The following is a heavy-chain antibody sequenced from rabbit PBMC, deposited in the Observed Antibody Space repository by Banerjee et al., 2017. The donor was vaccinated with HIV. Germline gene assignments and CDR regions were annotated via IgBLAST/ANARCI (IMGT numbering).Heavy chain of an antibody. CDR3: GRSSYAGYAGYGYGFNL. CDR1: GFSFSNGYV. Sequence: QEQLEESGGDLVKPEGSLTLTCTASGFSFSNGYVMCWVRQAPGKGLEWIGCINTSSGNTVYASWAKGRFTISKTSSTTVTLQMTSLTAADTATYFCGRSSYAGYAGYGYGFNLWGPGTLVTV. D-gene: IGHD7-1*01. J-gene: IGHJ4*01. CDR2: INTSSGNT. V-gene: IGHV1S45*01.